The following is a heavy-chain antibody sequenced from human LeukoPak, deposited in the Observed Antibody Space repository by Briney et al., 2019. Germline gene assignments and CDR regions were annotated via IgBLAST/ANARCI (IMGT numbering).Heavy chain of an antibody. D-gene: IGHD5-18*01. J-gene: IGHJ4*02. Sequence: SETLSLTCTVAGGSISNYHWSWIRQPPGKGLEWIGYIYYSGSTNYNPSLKSRATISADTSKNQLSLKLISVTAADTAVYYCARGLSGYSYGYYFDYWGQGSLVTVSS. CDR2: IYYSGST. CDR1: GGSISNYH. V-gene: IGHV4-59*01. CDR3: ARGLSGYSYGYYFDY.